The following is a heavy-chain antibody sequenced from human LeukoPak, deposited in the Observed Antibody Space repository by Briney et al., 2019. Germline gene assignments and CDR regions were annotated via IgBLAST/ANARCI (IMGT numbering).Heavy chain of an antibody. CDR2: IHSGGYT. CDR1: GGSFSGYY. Sequence: ETLSLTCAVYGGSFSGYYWSWVRQAPGKGLEWVSVIHSGGYTHYTDSVQGRFTISRDNSRNTVYLQMNSLRAEDTALYYCAGSRELRRSLFFDYWGQGTLVTVSS. V-gene: IGHV3-53*01. D-gene: IGHD1-26*01. J-gene: IGHJ4*02. CDR3: AGSRELRRSLFFDY.